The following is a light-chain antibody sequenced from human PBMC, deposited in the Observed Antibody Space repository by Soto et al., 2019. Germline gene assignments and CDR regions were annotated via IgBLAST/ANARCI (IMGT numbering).Light chain of an antibody. CDR1: QSVGTN. CDR2: GAS. CDR3: QQYKTWSSIT. V-gene: IGKV3-15*01. J-gene: IGKJ5*01. Sequence: EIVMTQSPATLSVSPGERATLSCRASQSVGTNLAWYQQKPGQAPRLLIYGASTRATGIPDRFSGSGSGTEFTLTISRLQSEDFAVYHFQQYKTWSSITFGQGTRLEIK.